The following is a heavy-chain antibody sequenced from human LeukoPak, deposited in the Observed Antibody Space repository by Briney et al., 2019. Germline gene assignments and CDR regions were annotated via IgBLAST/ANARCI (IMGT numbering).Heavy chain of an antibody. CDR1: GGSFSGYY. Sequence: SETLSLTCAVYGGSFSGYYWSWIRQSPGKGLEWIGEINHSGSTNYNPSLKSRVTISVDTSKNQFSLKLSSVTAADTAVYYCARGKFRLRCTCFDYWGQGTLVTVSS. V-gene: IGHV4-34*01. D-gene: IGHD2-8*01. J-gene: IGHJ4*02. CDR3: ARGKFRLRCTCFDY. CDR2: INHSGST.